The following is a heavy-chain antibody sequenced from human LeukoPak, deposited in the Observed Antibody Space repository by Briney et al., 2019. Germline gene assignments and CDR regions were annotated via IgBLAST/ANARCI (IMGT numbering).Heavy chain of an antibody. CDR1: GYTFTGYY. V-gene: IGHV1-18*01. Sequence: ASVKVSCKASGYTFTGYYMHWVRQAPGQGLEWMGWISAYNGNTNYAQKLQGRVTMTTDTSTSTAYMELRSLRSDDTAVYYCARTLSENSSPGYWGQGTLVTVSS. CDR2: ISAYNGNT. CDR3: ARTLSENSSPGY. D-gene: IGHD1-14*01. J-gene: IGHJ4*02.